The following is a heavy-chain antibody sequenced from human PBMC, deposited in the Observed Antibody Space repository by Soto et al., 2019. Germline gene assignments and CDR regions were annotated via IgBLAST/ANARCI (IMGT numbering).Heavy chain of an antibody. CDR3: ARQARIMITFGGALDV. V-gene: IGHV4-59*08. J-gene: IGHJ6*04. CDR2: IYYSGST. Sequence: SEALSTTFTVPGGPISSYCWSPIRQPPGKGLEWIGYIYYSGSTNYNPSLKSRVTISVDTSKNQFSLKLSSVTAADTAVYYCARQARIMITFGGALDVWGKGTTVTVSS. CDR1: GGPISSYC. D-gene: IGHD3-16*01.